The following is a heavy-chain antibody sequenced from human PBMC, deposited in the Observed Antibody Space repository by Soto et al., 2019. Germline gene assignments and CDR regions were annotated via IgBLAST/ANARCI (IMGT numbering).Heavy chain of an antibody. V-gene: IGHV1-18*01. J-gene: IGHJ4*02. CDR3: ARDPYYYDSSGYQNYFDY. D-gene: IGHD3-22*01. CDR2: ISAYNGNT. CDR1: GYTFTSYG. Sequence: GASVKVSCKASGYTFTSYGISWVRQAPGQGLEWMGWISAYNGNTNYAQKLQGRVTMTTDTSTSTAYMELRSLRSDDTAVYYCARDPYYYDSSGYQNYFDYWGQGTLVTVSS.